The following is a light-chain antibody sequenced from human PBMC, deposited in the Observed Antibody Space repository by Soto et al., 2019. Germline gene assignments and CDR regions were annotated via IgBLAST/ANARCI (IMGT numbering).Light chain of an antibody. CDR2: EVS. J-gene: IGLJ2*01. CDR1: SSDVGYYNY. V-gene: IGLV2-14*01. CDR3: SSFTSTTTHVV. Sequence: QSVLTQPASVSGSPGQSITISCTGTSSDVGYYNYVSWYQQHPGKAPKLMIYEVSNRPSGVSNRFSGSKSGNTASLTISGLQAEDEADYYCSSFTSTTTHVVFGGGTKVTVL.